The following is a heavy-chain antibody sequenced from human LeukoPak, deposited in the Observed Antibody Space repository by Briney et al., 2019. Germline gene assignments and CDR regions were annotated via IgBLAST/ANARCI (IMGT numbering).Heavy chain of an antibody. V-gene: IGHV3-21*01. CDR2: ISVNSDYI. Sequence: GGSLRLSCAASVFIFNTYSLNWVRQAPARGLECVSSISVNSDYIYYTDSMRGRFTVSRDNTKNSLYLQMNRLRAQDTAVYYCARDSRAGYYGSGSYIGGDYWGQGTLVTVSA. D-gene: IGHD3-10*01. CDR1: VFIFNTYS. CDR3: ARDSRAGYYGSGSYIGGDY. J-gene: IGHJ4*02.